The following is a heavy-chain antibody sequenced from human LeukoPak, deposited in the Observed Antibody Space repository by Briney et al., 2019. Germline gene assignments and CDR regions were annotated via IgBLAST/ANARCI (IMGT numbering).Heavy chain of an antibody. V-gene: IGHV3-48*04. CDR1: GFTFSIYS. Sequence: PGGSLRLSCAASGFTFSIYSMSWVRQAPGKGLEWLSYISTSSTTIYYAASVKGRFTISRDDARNSLSLQMNSLRADDTAVYYCAKEMGYCTGGSCYRWFDSWGQGTLVTVSP. J-gene: IGHJ5*01. D-gene: IGHD2-15*01. CDR2: ISTSSTTI. CDR3: AKEMGYCTGGSCYRWFDS.